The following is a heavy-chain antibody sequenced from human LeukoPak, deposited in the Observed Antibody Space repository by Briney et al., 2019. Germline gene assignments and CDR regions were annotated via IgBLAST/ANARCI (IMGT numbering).Heavy chain of an antibody. J-gene: IGHJ4*02. CDR3: AKGINIAAALFDY. CDR2: ISWNSGSI. D-gene: IGHD6-13*01. CDR1: GFTFDDYA. Sequence: GGSLRLSCAASGFTFDDYAMHWVRQAPGKGLEWVSGISWNSGSIGYADSVKGRFTISRDNAKNPLYLQMNSLRAEDTALYYCAKGINIAAALFDYWGQGTLVTVSS. V-gene: IGHV3-9*01.